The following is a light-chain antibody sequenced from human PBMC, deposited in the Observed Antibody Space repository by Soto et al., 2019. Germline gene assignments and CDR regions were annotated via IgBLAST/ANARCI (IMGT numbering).Light chain of an antibody. V-gene: IGKV1D-16*01. Sequence: DIQMTQSPSSVSASVGDRVTITCRASQDISSWLAWYQQKPGKAPKIMIYAASSLQGGVSSRFSGSGFGTEFTLTISSLQPDDFATYYCQQYNDYSTWTFGQGTKVDIK. CDR2: AAS. CDR1: QDISSW. CDR3: QQYNDYSTWT. J-gene: IGKJ1*01.